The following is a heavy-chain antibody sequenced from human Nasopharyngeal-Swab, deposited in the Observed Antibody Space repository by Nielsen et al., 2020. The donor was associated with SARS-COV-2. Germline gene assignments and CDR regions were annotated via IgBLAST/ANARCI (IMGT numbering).Heavy chain of an antibody. D-gene: IGHD6-13*01. J-gene: IGHJ4*02. CDR3: VKGLFQSAAGPIDS. CDR1: GFIFTSYA. Sequence: GESLKISCPASGFIFTSYAMHWVRQAPGKGLDYVSAISSNGVSTYYADSVKDRFTMSRDNSKNTLFLHMNSLRPEDTAVYYCVKGLFQSAAGPIDSWGQGTLVTVSS. CDR2: ISSNGVST. V-gene: IGHV3-64D*06.